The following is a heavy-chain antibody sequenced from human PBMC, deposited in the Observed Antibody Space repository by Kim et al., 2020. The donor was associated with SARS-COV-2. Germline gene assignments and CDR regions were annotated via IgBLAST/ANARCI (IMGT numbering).Heavy chain of an antibody. J-gene: IGHJ4*01. CDR3: ARGRTTVTTRARYYFDY. V-gene: IGHV4-34*01. CDR2: INHSGST. D-gene: IGHD4-17*01. Sequence: SETLSLTCAVYGGSFSGYYWSWIRQPPGKGLEWIGEINHSGSTNYNPSLKSRVTISVDTSKNQFSLKLSSVTAADTAVYYCARGRTTVTTRARYYFDYWG. CDR1: GGSFSGYY.